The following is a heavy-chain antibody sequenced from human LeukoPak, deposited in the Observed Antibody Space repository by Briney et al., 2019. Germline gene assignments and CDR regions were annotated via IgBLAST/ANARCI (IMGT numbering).Heavy chain of an antibody. V-gene: IGHV3-11*01. J-gene: IGHJ6*02. CDR3: ARSIGLTGGGVDV. CDR1: GFTFRDYN. Sequence: GGPLRLSCGASGFTFRDYNMNWVRQAPGEGLEWVSYITDSGSTIHYADSVNGRFTISRDNAKKSLYLQMNSLRAEDSAVYYCARSIGLTGGGVDVWGRGTTVTVSS. D-gene: IGHD3-9*01. CDR2: ITDSGSTI.